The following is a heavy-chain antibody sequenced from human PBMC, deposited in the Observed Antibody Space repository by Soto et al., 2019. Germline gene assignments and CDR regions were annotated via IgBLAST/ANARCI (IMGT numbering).Heavy chain of an antibody. CDR3: ARESRYCSGGSCYFLPGIDY. Sequence: QVQLVQSGAEVKKPGSSVKVSCKASGGTFSSYAISWVRQAPGQGLEWMGGIIPIFGTANYAQKFQGRVTITADESPSTVYMELSRLRSEDTAVYYCARESRYCSGGSCYFLPGIDYWGQGTLVTVSS. V-gene: IGHV1-69*12. D-gene: IGHD2-15*01. CDR2: IIPIFGTA. J-gene: IGHJ4*02. CDR1: GGTFSSYA.